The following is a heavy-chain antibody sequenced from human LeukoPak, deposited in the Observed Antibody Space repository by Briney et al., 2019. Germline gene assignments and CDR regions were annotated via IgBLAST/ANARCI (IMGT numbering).Heavy chain of an antibody. CDR2: VGSDGSST. D-gene: IGHD3-10*01. CDR3: ARLGASGGHYHDY. V-gene: IGHV3-74*01. J-gene: IGHJ4*02. CDR1: GFTFSSYW. Sequence: QTGGSLRLSCVASGFTFSSYWMHWVRQAPGTGLVWVSRVGSDGSSTNYADSVKGRFTISRDNAKSTLYLQMNSLRAEDTAVYYCARLGASGGHYHDYWGQGTLVTVSS.